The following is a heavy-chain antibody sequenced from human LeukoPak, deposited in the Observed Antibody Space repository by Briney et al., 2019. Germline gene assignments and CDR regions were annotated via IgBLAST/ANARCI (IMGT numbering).Heavy chain of an antibody. Sequence: VXSVXXSXXGSGYTFTIYXIXXVXQXPGQGLXXXXXXXAXNGNTNYAQKLHGRGSMTTDTSTSTAYMELRSLSSDDTAVYYCARDGPYSSSWYWGDAFDIWGQGTMVTVSS. CDR1: GYTFTIYX. V-gene: IGHV1-18*01. D-gene: IGHD6-13*01. J-gene: IGHJ3*02. CDR3: ARDGPYSSSWYWGDAFDI. CDR2: XXAXNGNT.